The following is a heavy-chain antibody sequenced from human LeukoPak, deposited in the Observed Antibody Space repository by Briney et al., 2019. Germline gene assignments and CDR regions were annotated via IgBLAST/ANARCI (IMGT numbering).Heavy chain of an antibody. CDR1: GGSISSSSYY. Sequence: PSETLSLTCTVSGGSISSSSYYWGWIRQPPGKGLEWVSAISGSGGSTYYADSVKGRFTISRDNSKNTLYLQMNSLRAEDTAVYYCAKDAYDSSGSPYYFDYWGQGTLVTVSS. CDR3: AKDAYDSSGSPYYFDY. J-gene: IGHJ4*02. V-gene: IGHV3-23*01. CDR2: ISGSGGST. D-gene: IGHD3-22*01.